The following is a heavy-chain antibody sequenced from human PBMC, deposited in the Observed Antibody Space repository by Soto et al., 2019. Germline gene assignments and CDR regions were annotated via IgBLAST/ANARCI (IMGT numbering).Heavy chain of an antibody. CDR3: ANDHNNYEGYGMDV. J-gene: IGHJ6*02. V-gene: IGHV1-69*06. Sequence: QVQLVQSGAEVKKPGSSVKVSCKTSGVTFSTYTINWVRQAPGQGLEWMGGIIPIFVTANYAQKFQGRVTITADKPKSTAYMELGRLISEDTAIYYCANDHNNYEGYGMDVWDQGAPVTASS. D-gene: IGHD4-4*01. CDR1: GVTFSTYT. CDR2: IIPIFVTA.